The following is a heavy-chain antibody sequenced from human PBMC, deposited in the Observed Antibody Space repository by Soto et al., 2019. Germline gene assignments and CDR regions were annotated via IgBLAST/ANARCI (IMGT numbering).Heavy chain of an antibody. CDR1: GGTFSSYA. CDR3: ARGLPRSLDIVVVPAAHPIARGNWFDP. Sequence: GASVKVSCKASGGTFSSYAISWVRQAPGQGLEWMGGIIPIFGTANYAQKFQGRVTITADESTSTAYMELSSLRSEDTAVYYCARGLPRSLDIVVVPAAHPIARGNWFDPWGQGTLVTVSS. V-gene: IGHV1-69*13. CDR2: IIPIFGTA. D-gene: IGHD2-2*01. J-gene: IGHJ5*02.